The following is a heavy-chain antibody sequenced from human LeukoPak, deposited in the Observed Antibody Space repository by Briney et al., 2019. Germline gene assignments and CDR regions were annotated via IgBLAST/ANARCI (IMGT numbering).Heavy chain of an antibody. Sequence: GGSLRLSCAASGFTFSAHYMTWIRQAPGKGLEWVSYISGWGATYYADSVKGRFTISRDNAKNSLYLQMNSLRAEDTALYYCARRKVGATPYDYWGQGTLVTVSS. D-gene: IGHD1-26*01. J-gene: IGHJ4*02. CDR3: ARRKVGATPYDY. V-gene: IGHV3-69-1*01. CDR1: GFTFSAHY. CDR2: ISGWGAT.